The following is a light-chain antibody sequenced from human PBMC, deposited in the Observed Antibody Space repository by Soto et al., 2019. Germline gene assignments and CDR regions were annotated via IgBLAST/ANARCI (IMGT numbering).Light chain of an antibody. V-gene: IGKV3-20*01. J-gene: IGKJ3*01. CDR1: QTVRNNY. Sequence: EFVLTHSPGTLSLSPWERATLSCRASQTVRNNYLAWYQQKPGQAPRLLIYDASSRATGISDRFNGSGSGTDFVLTVNRLEPEDSAVYFCQQYDGPPLTFGPGTKVDIK. CDR3: QQYDGPPLT. CDR2: DAS.